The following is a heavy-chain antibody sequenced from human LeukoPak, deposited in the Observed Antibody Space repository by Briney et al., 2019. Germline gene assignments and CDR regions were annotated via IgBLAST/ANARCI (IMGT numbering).Heavy chain of an antibody. CDR3: ARDRGEFSHFDY. Sequence: GGSLRLSXAASGFTVSSNYMSWVRQAPGKGLEWVSVIYSGGSTYYADSVKGRFTISRDNSKNTLYLQMNSLRAEDTAVYYCARDRGEFSHFDYWGQGTLVTVSS. CDR1: GFTVSSNY. V-gene: IGHV3-66*02. D-gene: IGHD3-16*01. CDR2: IYSGGST. J-gene: IGHJ4*02.